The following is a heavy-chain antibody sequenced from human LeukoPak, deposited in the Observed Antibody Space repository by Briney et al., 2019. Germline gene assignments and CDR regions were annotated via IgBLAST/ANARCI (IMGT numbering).Heavy chain of an antibody. CDR3: ARGYCSSTSCYGGD. D-gene: IGHD2-2*01. J-gene: IGHJ4*02. Sequence: SETLSLTCTVSGGSISSSSYYWGWIRQPPGKGLEWIGSIYYSGSTNYNPSLKSRVTISVDTSKNQFSLKLSSVTAADTAVYYCARGYCSSTSCYGGDWGQGTLVTVSS. V-gene: IGHV4-39*07. CDR2: IYYSGST. CDR1: GGSISSSSYY.